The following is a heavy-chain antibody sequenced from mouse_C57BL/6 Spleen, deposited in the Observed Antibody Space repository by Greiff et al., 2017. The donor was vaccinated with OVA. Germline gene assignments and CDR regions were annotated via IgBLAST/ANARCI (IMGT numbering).Heavy chain of an antibody. CDR3: TYYGSSYGY. J-gene: IGHJ2*01. CDR1: GFNIKDDY. V-gene: IGHV14-4*01. CDR2: IDPENGDT. Sequence: EVQLQQSGAELVRPGASVKLSCTASGFNIKDDYMHWVKQRPEQGLEWIGWIDPENGDTEYASKFQGKATIKADTSSNTAYLQLSSLTSEDTAVYYCTYYGSSYGYWGQGTTLTVSS. D-gene: IGHD1-1*01.